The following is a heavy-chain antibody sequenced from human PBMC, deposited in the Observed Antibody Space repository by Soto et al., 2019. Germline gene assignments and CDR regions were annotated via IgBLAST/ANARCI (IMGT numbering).Heavy chain of an antibody. CDR1: GGSISSYY. Sequence: SETLSLTCTVSGGSISSYYWSWIRQPPGKGLEWIGYIYYSGSTNYNPSLKSRVTISVDTSKNQFSLKLSSVTAAGTAVYYCARGVPIVVVPAALVGYYYYYMDVWGKGTTVTVSS. D-gene: IGHD2-2*01. V-gene: IGHV4-59*01. CDR3: ARGVPIVVVPAALVGYYYYYMDV. CDR2: IYYSGST. J-gene: IGHJ6*03.